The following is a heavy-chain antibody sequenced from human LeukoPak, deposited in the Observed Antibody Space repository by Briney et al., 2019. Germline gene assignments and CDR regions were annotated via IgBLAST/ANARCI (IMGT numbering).Heavy chain of an antibody. V-gene: IGHV4-59*01. Sequence: SETLSLTCTVSGGSISSYYWSWIRQPPGKGLEWIGYIYYSGSTNYNPSLKSRVTISVDTSKNQFSLKLSSVTAADTAVYYCARALGDGGNSVDDAFDIWGQGTMVTVSS. CDR1: GGSISSYY. CDR2: IYYSGST. D-gene: IGHD4-23*01. J-gene: IGHJ3*02. CDR3: ARALGDGGNSVDDAFDI.